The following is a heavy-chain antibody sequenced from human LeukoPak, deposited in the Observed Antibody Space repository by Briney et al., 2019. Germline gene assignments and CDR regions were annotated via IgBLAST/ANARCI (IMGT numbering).Heavy chain of an antibody. V-gene: IGHV1-46*01. D-gene: IGHD3-10*01. CDR2: INPSGGST. J-gene: IGHJ4*02. CDR3: ARGYEMVRGVGSF. CDR1: GYTFTSYG. Sequence: ASVKVSCKASGYTFTSYGISWVRQAPGQGLEWMGIINPSGGSTSYAQKFQGRVTMTRDMSTSTVYMELSSLRSEDTAVYYCARGYEMVRGVGSFWGQGTLVTVSS.